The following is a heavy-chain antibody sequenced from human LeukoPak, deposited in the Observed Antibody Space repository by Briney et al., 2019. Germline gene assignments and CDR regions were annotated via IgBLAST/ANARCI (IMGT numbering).Heavy chain of an antibody. CDR3: AREASLYCSGNDCYWAFDR. V-gene: IGHV3-7*01. CDR1: GFTFSNHW. CDR2: IKQDESKI. D-gene: IGHD2-21*02. J-gene: IGHJ5*02. Sequence: PGGSLRLXCAASGFTFSNHWMRWVRQAPGKGLEWVANIKQDESKIYYVDSVKGRFTISRDNAKSSLYLQINSLRAEDTAVYYCAREASLYCSGNDCYWAFDRWGQGTLVTVSS.